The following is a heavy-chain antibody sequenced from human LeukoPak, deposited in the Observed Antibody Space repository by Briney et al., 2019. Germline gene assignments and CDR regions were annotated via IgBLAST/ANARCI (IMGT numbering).Heavy chain of an antibody. D-gene: IGHD1-26*01. CDR1: GFIFSSYA. J-gene: IGHJ4*02. V-gene: IGHV3-23*01. Sequence: GGSLRLSCAASGFIFSSYAMSWVRQAPGKGLEWVSVISGSGGSTYYADSVKGRFTISRDNSKNTLYLQMNSLRAEDTAVYYCAKDVVGATWYWGQGTLVTVSS. CDR3: AKDVVGATWY. CDR2: ISGSGGST.